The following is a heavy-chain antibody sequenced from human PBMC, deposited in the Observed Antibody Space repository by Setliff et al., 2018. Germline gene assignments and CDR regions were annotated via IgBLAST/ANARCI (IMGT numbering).Heavy chain of an antibody. CDR2: IIPMFGTP. V-gene: IGHV1-69*05. D-gene: IGHD2-15*01. Sequence: SVKVSCKASRDSFNNYAISWVRQAPGQGLEWMGGIIPMFGTPAYAQKVQDRVTITTDESTSTAYMELDSLRSEDTAVYYCARSPAVLGIVYLDPWGQGTLVTVSS. CDR3: ARSPAVLGIVYLDP. CDR1: RDSFNNYA. J-gene: IGHJ5*02.